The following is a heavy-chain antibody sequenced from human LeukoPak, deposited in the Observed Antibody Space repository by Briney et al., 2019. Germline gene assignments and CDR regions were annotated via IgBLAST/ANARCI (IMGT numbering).Heavy chain of an antibody. CDR2: IYTSGST. CDR3: ARLRYDFWSGSQDAFDI. V-gene: IGHV4-4*07. J-gene: IGHJ3*02. CDR1: GGSISKYY. D-gene: IGHD3-3*01. Sequence: PSETLSLTCTVSGGSISKYYWSWIRQPAGKGLEWIGRIYTSGSTNYNPSLKSRVTISVGTSKNQFSLKLSSVTAADTAVYYCARLRYDFWSGSQDAFDIWGQGTMVTVSS.